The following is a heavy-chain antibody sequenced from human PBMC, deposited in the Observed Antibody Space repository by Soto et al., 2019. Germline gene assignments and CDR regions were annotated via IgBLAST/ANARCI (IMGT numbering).Heavy chain of an antibody. V-gene: IGHV3-15*01. D-gene: IGHD2-15*01. CDR2: IKSKTDGGTT. CDR1: GFTFSNAW. CDR3: TTDPWAVVVADAFDI. J-gene: IGHJ3*02. Sequence: PGGSLRLSCAASGFTFSNAWMSWVRQAPGKGLEWVGRIKSKTDGGTTDYAAPVKGRFTISRDDSKNTLYLQMNSLKTEDTAVYYCTTDPWAVVVADAFDIWGQGTMVTVSS.